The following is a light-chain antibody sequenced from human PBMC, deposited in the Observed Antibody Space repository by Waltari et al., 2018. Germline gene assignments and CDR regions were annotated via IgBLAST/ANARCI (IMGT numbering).Light chain of an antibody. J-gene: IGKJ1*01. CDR2: DAS. CDR3: QHYVNLPVT. Sequence: SCRASQRVGKSLAWYQQRPGQAPRLLIYDASTRATGTPGRFSGSGFGTDFSLAISSLEPEDFVVYFCQHYVNLPVTFGQGTKVEI. V-gene: IGKV3-20*01. CDR1: QRVGKS.